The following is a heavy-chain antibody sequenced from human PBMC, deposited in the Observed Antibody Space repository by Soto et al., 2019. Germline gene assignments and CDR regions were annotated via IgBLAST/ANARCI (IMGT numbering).Heavy chain of an antibody. CDR2: IKSKTDGGTT. V-gene: IGHV3-15*01. CDR3: TTDILTGSHYYYCVDG. J-gene: IGHJ6*03. Sequence: EVQLVESGGGLVKPGGSLRLSCAASGFTFSNAWMSWVRQAPGKGLEWVGRIKSKTDGGTTDYAAPVKGRFTISRNDSKNTLYLQMTSLKTDDSAVYYCTTDILTGSHYYYCVDGWGKGTTVTVCS. CDR1: GFTFSNAW. D-gene: IGHD3-9*01.